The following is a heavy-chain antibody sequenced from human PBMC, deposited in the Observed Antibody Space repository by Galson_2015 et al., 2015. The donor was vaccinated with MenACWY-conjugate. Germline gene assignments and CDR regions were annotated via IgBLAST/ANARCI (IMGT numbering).Heavy chain of an antibody. D-gene: IGHD2-2*01. CDR2: IYYSGST. CDR1: GGSISSSSYY. Sequence: SETLSLTCTVSGGSISSSSYYWGWIRQPPGKGLEWIGSIYYSGSTYHNPSLKSRVTISVDTSKNQFSLKLSSVTAADTAVYYCARYCSSTSCYAWFDPWGQGTLATVSS. J-gene: IGHJ5*02. V-gene: IGHV4-39*01. CDR3: ARYCSSTSCYAWFDP.